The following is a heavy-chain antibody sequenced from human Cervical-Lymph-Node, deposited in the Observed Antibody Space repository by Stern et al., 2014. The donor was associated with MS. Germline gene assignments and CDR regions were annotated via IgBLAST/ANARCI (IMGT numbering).Heavy chain of an antibody. CDR2: IGNRGSSD. V-gene: IGHV3-11*01. CDR1: GFSFSDYY. Sequence: VQLVESGGGLVKPGGSLRLSCEASGFSFSDYYMSWIRQAPGKGLEWLSYIGNRGSSDYYAESVKGRFTISRDNARNSLFLQMDSLKSEDTALYYCARGPHYGDKRNWFDPWGQGILVTVSS. CDR3: ARGPHYGDKRNWFDP. D-gene: IGHD4-17*01. J-gene: IGHJ5*02.